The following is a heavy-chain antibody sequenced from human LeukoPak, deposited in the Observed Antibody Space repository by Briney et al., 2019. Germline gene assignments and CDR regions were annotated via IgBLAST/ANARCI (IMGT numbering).Heavy chain of an antibody. J-gene: IGHJ6*04. CDR1: GFIFSTST. Sequence: PGGSLRLSCAASGFIFSTSTMNWVRQAPGKGLEWVSCITTGSTYIYYADSVKGRFTISRDNAKNSLYLQMNSLRAEDTALYYCASTPYSSSWYGMDVWGKGTTVTVSS. CDR2: ITTGSTYI. V-gene: IGHV3-21*04. CDR3: ASTPYSSSWYGMDV. D-gene: IGHD6-13*01.